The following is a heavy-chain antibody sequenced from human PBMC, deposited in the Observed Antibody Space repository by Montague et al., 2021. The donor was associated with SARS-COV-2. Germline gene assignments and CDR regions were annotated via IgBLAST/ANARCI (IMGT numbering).Heavy chain of an antibody. J-gene: IGHJ4*02. D-gene: IGHD6-13*01. CDR3: ARDHYHSSWFKY. CDR2: ISYSGST. Sequence: SDILSLTRTVPADSSSSSIYYWGWIRQPPGKGLEWIGTISYSGSTYHNPSLHSRVAISVDTSKKRFSLRLTSVTAADTAVYFCARDHYHSSWFKYWGPGTLVTVSS. CDR1: ADSSSSSIYY. V-gene: IGHV4-39*07.